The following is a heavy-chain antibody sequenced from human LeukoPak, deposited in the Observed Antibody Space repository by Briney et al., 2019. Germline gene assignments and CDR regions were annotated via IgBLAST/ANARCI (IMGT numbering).Heavy chain of an antibody. CDR2: IYYSGST. Sequence: SETLSLTCTVSGGSISSSSYYWGWIRQPPGKGLEWIGSIYYSGSTYYNPSLKSRVTISVDTSKNQFSLKLSSVTAADTAVYYCAKGHGSSWSFFDYWGQGTLVTVSS. CDR3: AKGHGSSWSFFDY. J-gene: IGHJ4*02. D-gene: IGHD6-13*01. V-gene: IGHV4-39*01. CDR1: GGSISSSSYY.